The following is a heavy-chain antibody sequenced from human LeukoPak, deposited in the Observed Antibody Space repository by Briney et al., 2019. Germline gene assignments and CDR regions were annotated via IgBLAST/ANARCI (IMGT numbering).Heavy chain of an antibody. CDR3: ASGSIAVAGTRNSLDC. D-gene: IGHD6-19*01. CDR1: GFTFSSYA. J-gene: IGHJ4*02. CDR2: ISYDGSNK. V-gene: IGHV3-30-3*01. Sequence: GRSLRLSCAASGFTFSSYAMHWVRQAPGKGLEWVAVISYDGSNKYYADSVKGRFTISRDNSKNTLYLQMNSLRAEDTAVYYCASGSIAVAGTRNSLDCWGQGTLVTVSS.